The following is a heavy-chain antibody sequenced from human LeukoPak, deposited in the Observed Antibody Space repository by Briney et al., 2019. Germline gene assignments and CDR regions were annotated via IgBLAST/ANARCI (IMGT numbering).Heavy chain of an antibody. CDR3: AKDFYYYDSSGYPDFDY. CDR2: INGSGGST. V-gene: IGHV3-23*01. Sequence: PGGSLRLSCAASGFTFSSYAMSWVRQAPGKGLEWVSAINGSGGSTYYADSVKGRFTISRDNSKNTLYLQMNSLRAEDTAVYYCAKDFYYYDSSGYPDFDYWGQGTLVTVSS. D-gene: IGHD3-22*01. J-gene: IGHJ4*02. CDR1: GFTFSSYA.